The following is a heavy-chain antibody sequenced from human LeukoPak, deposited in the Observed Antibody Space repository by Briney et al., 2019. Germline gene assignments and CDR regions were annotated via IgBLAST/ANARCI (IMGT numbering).Heavy chain of an antibody. CDR2: IYYSGST. J-gene: IGHJ3*02. Sequence: SETLSLTCTVSDGSISTYYWSWIRQPPGKGLEWIGCIYYSGSTNYNPSLKSRVTISVDTSKNQFSLKLTSVTAADTAVYHCARRTVVTAAFRDAFDIWGQGTMVTVSS. CDR3: ARRTVVTAAFRDAFDI. CDR1: DGSISTYY. V-gene: IGHV4-59*01. D-gene: IGHD2-21*02.